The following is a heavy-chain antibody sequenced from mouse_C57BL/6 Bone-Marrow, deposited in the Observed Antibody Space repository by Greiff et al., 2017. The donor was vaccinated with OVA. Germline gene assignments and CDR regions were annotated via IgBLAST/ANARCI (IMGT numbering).Heavy chain of an antibody. CDR3: VYDGYHWFAY. J-gene: IGHJ3*01. Sequence: QVQLQQPGAELVKPGASVKLSCTASGYTFTSYWMHWVKQRPGQGLEWIGMIHPNSGSTNYNEKFKSKATLTVDKSSSTAYMQLSSLTSGVSSVEYCVYDGYHWFAYWGQGNRVTVSA. D-gene: IGHD2-3*01. CDR1: GYTFTSYW. V-gene: IGHV1-64*01. CDR2: IHPNSGST.